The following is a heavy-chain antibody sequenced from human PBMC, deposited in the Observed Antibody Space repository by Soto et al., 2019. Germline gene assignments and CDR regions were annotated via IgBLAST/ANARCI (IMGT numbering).Heavy chain of an antibody. CDR3: AKGLGYCSSTGCSVGWFDP. D-gene: IGHD2-2*01. CDR2: ISGSGGST. V-gene: IGHV3-23*01. Sequence: EVQLLESGGGWVQPGGSLRLSCAASGFTFSSYAMSWVRQAPGKGLEWVSAISGSGGSTYYADSVKGRFTISRDNSKNTLYLQMNSLRAEDTAVYYCAKGLGYCSSTGCSVGWFDPWGQGTLVTVSS. J-gene: IGHJ5*02. CDR1: GFTFSSYA.